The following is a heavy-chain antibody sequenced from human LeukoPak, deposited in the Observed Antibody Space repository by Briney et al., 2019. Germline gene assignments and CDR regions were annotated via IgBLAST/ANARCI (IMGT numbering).Heavy chain of an antibody. CDR1: GFTFDSYA. J-gene: IGHJ6*02. CDR2: INHSGST. Sequence: GSLRLSCAASGFTFDSYAMRWVRQAPGKGLEWIGQINHSGSTNYNPSLKSRVTISIDTSKNQFSLKLSSVTAADTAVYYCARDCHYYDCSDYPYGMDVWGQGTTVTVSS. CDR3: ARDCHYYDCSDYPYGMDV. V-gene: IGHV4-34*01. D-gene: IGHD3-22*01.